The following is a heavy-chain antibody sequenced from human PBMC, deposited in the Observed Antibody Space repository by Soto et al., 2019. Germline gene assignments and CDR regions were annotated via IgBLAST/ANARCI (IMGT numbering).Heavy chain of an antibody. CDR1: GGSFSGYY. V-gene: IGHV4-34*01. CDR2: INHSGSS. Sequence: PSETLSLTCAVYGGSFSGYYWSWIRQPPGKGLEWIGEINHSGSSNYNPSLQSRVTISVDTSKNQFSLKLSSVTAADTAVYYCARLPTGYPNWFDPWGQGTLVTVSS. J-gene: IGHJ5*02. CDR3: ARLPTGYPNWFDP. D-gene: IGHD3-9*01.